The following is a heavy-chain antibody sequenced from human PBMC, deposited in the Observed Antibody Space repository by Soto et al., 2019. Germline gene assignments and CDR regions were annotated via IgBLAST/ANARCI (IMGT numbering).Heavy chain of an antibody. CDR2: INAGNGNT. CDR1: GYTFTSYA. V-gene: IGHV1-3*01. J-gene: IGHJ5*02. Sequence: ASVKVSCKASGYTFTSYAMHWVRQAPGQRLEWMGWINAGNGNTKYSQKFQGRVTITRDTSASTAYMELSSLRSEDTAVYYCARNGYYDSSGYIFGWLDPWAQGTLVTVSS. CDR3: ARNGYYDSSGYIFGWLDP. D-gene: IGHD3-22*01.